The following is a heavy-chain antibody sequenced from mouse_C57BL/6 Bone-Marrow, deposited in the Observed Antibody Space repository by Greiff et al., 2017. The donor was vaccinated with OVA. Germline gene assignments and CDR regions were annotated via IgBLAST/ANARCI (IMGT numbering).Heavy chain of an antibody. CDR2: ISSGGSYT. V-gene: IGHV5-6*01. Sequence: EVQLQQSGGDLVKPGGSLKLSCAASGFTFSSYGMSWVRQTPDKRLEWVATISSGGSYTYYPDSVKGRFTISRDNAKNTLYLQMSSLKSEDTAMYYCARRDPWYFDVWGTGTTVTVSS. CDR3: ARRDPWYFDV. J-gene: IGHJ1*03. CDR1: GFTFSSYG.